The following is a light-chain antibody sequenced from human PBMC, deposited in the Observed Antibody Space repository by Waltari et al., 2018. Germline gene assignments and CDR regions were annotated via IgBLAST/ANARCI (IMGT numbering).Light chain of an antibody. Sequence: QSALTQPASVSGSPGQSITISCTGTSSDFGGYTYVSWYQKHPCKAPKLMIYDVTDRPYGVSSRFSGSKSGNTASLTISGLQAEDEADYFGSSYTSSTTYVMFGGGTKLTVL. CDR2: DVT. J-gene: IGLJ3*02. CDR1: SSDFGGYTY. CDR3: SSYTSSTTYVM. V-gene: IGLV2-14*03.